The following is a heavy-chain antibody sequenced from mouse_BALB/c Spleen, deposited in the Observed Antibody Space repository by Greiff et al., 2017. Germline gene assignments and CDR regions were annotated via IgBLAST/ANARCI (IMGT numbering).Heavy chain of an antibody. Sequence: EVLLVESGGGLVKPGGSLKLSCAASGFTFSSYAMSWVRQSPEKRLAWVAEISSGGSYTYYPDTVTGRSTLSRNNAKNTLYLEMSSLSSEDTAMYYCARDHPYGISYGPMDDWGQGTSVTVPS. V-gene: IGHV5-9-4*01. CDR2: ISSGGSYT. J-gene: IGHJ4*01. CDR1: GFTFSSYA. CDR3: ARDHPYGISYGPMDD. D-gene: IGHD1-1*01.